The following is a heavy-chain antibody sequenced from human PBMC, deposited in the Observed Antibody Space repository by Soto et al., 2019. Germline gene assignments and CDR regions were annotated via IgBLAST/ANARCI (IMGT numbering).Heavy chain of an antibody. J-gene: IGHJ4*02. CDR2: IYYSGST. CDR3: ARVGGFGATTIDY. V-gene: IGHV4-30-4*01. Sequence: QVQLQESGPGLVKPSQTLSLTCTVSGGSISSSDYYWSWIRQPPGKGLEWIGYIYYSGSTYYNPSLKSRVTISVDTSENQFSLKLSSVTAADTAVYYCARVGGFGATTIDYWGQGTLVTVSS. CDR1: GGSISSSDYY. D-gene: IGHD3-10*01.